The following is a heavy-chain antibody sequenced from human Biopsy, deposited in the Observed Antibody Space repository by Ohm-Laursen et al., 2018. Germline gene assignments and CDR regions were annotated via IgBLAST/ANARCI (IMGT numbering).Heavy chain of an antibody. CDR2: ISGGGTI. CDR1: GFSFSDYH. V-gene: IGHV3-11*01. D-gene: IGHD4-23*01. J-gene: IGHJ6*02. CDR3: ARDTRWSPFSMDV. Sequence: GSLRLSCAASGFSFSDYHMRWIRQAPGRGLEWVSYISGGGTIYYGDSMKGRVTISRDNAKNSLYLQMHSLRAEDTAVYYCARDTRWSPFSMDVWGHGTTVTVSS.